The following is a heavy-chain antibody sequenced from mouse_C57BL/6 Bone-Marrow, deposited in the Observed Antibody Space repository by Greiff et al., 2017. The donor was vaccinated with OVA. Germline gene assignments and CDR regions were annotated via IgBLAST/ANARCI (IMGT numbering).Heavy chain of an antibody. J-gene: IGHJ1*03. Sequence: QVQLKESGAELVKPGASVKISCKASGYAFSSYWMNWVKQRPGKGLEWIGQIYPGDGDTNYNGKFKGKATLTADKSSSTAYMQLSSLTSEDSAVYFCARSGLRRGFYWYFYVWGTGTTVTGSS. V-gene: IGHV1-80*01. CDR3: ARSGLRRGFYWYFYV. CDR1: GYAFSSYW. D-gene: IGHD2-4*01. CDR2: IYPGDGDT.